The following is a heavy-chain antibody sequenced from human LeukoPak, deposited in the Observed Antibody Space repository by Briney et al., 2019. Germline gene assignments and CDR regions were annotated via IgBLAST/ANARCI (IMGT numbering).Heavy chain of an antibody. D-gene: IGHD3-10*01. CDR2: ISGSGGST. CDR3: AKDLSTRFTMVRGVKDY. Sequence: PGGSLRLSCEASGFTFKNAWMIWVRQAPGKGPEWVSAISGSGGSTYYADSVKGRFTISRDNSKNTLYLQMNSLRAEDTAVYYCAKDLSTRFTMVRGVKDYWGQGTLVTVSS. CDR1: GFTFKNAW. V-gene: IGHV3-23*01. J-gene: IGHJ4*02.